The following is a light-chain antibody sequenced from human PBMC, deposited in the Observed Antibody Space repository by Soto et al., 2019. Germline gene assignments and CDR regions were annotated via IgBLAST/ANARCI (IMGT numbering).Light chain of an antibody. CDR1: QSINSGY. CDR3: QQFGSSPRFT. V-gene: IGKV3-20*01. CDR2: GAS. Sequence: EIVLTQSPGTLSLSPGERATLSCKASQSINSGYLAWYQQKPGQAPRLLIYGASSRATGIPDRFSGSGSGTDFTLTISRLEPEDFAVYYCQQFGSSPRFTFGPGTKVDIK. J-gene: IGKJ3*01.